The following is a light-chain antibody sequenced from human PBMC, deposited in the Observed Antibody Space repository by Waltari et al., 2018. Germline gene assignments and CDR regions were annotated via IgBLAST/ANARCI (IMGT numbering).Light chain of an antibody. CDR1: SGHSSYA. CDR2: LNSDGSH. Sequence: QLVLTQSPSASASLGASVKLTCTLRSGHSSYAIACHQQQPEKGPRYLMKLNSDGSHSKGDGIPDRFSDSSSGAERYLTISSLQSEDEADYYCQTWSTGPWVFGGGTKLTVL. J-gene: IGLJ3*02. CDR3: QTWSTGPWV. V-gene: IGLV4-69*01.